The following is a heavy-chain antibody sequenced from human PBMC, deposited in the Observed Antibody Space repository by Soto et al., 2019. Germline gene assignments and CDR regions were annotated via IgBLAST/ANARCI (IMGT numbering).Heavy chain of an antibody. J-gene: IGHJ2*01. V-gene: IGHV1-3*01. CDR1: GYTFTSYA. D-gene: IGHD1-26*01. CDR3: ARGGSLYWCFDL. Sequence: ASVKVSCKASGYTFTSYAMHWVRQAPGQRLEWMGWINAGNGNTKYSQKFQGRVTITRDTSASTAYMELSSLRSEDTAVYYCARGGSLYWCFDLWGRGSLVAVSS. CDR2: INAGNGNT.